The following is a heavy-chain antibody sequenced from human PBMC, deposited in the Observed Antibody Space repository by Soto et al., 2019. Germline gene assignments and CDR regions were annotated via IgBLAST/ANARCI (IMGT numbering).Heavy chain of an antibody. J-gene: IGHJ4*02. V-gene: IGHV3-11*01. CDR2: ISGSAITT. D-gene: IGHD6-6*01. Sequence: QVQLVESGGGLVKPGGSVRLSCAASGFTFSDSYMSWVRQAPGKGLEWVSYISGSAITTSHADSVKGRFTISRDNGKNSVYLQMDSLRAEDTAGYYCAKFLGGIPARPFDSWGQGTLVTVSS. CDR1: GFTFSDSY. CDR3: AKFLGGIPARPFDS.